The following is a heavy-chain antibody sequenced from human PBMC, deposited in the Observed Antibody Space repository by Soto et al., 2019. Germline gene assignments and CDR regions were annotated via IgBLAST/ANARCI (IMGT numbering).Heavy chain of an antibody. J-gene: IGHJ4*02. Sequence: EVQLLESGGGLVQPGGSLRLSCAASGFTFSSYAMSWVRQAPGKGLEWVSAISGSGGSTYYADSVKGRFTISRDNSTNTMYLQMNSLRAEDTAVYYCAKDRLCSGGSCYSYYFDSWGQGTLVTVSS. CDR3: AKDRLCSGGSCYSYYFDS. V-gene: IGHV3-23*01. CDR2: ISGSGGST. D-gene: IGHD2-15*01. CDR1: GFTFSSYA.